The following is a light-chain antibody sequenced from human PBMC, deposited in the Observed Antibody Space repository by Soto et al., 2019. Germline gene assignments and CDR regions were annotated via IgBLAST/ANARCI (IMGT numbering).Light chain of an antibody. CDR2: DAS. Sequence: DIQMTQSPSTLSASVGDRVTITCRASQSISTWLAWYQQKPGKAPKLLIYDASSLESGVPSRFSGSGSGTEFTLTISSQQPEDFASYYCQQYNSYSTFGQGTKVEIK. CDR1: QSISTW. J-gene: IGKJ1*01. CDR3: QQYNSYST. V-gene: IGKV1-5*01.